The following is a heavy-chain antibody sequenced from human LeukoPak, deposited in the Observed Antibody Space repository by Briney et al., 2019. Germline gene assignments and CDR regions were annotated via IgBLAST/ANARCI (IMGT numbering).Heavy chain of an antibody. CDR3: AIDYGDYVRGFDC. J-gene: IGHJ4*02. V-gene: IGHV3-48*04. D-gene: IGHD4-17*01. CDR2: ISSSSSTI. Sequence: GGSLRLSCAASGFTFSSYSMNWVRQAPGKGLEWVSYISSSSSTIYYADSVKGRFTISRDNSKKSLYLQMNSLRAEDTAVYYCAIDYGDYVRGFDCWGQGTLVTVSS. CDR1: GFTFSSYS.